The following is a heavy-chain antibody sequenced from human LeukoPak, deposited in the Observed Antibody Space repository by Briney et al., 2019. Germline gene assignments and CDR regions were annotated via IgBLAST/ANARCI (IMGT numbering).Heavy chain of an antibody. J-gene: IGHJ3*02. CDR3: ARSRRRPDAFDI. V-gene: IGHV1-24*01. Sequence: ASLKVSCKVSGYTLTELSMHWVRQAPGKGLEWMEGFDPEDGETIYAQKFQGRVTMTRDMSTSTVYMELSSLRSEDTAVYYCARSRRRPDAFDIWGQGTMVTVSS. CDR2: FDPEDGET. D-gene: IGHD5-24*01. CDR1: GYTLTELS.